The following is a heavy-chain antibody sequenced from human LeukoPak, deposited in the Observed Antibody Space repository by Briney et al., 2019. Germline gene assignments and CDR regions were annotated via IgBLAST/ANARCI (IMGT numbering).Heavy chain of an antibody. CDR1: GFTFSSYG. CDR2: IRYDGSNK. Sequence: GGSLRLSCAASGFTFSSYGMHWLRQALGKGLEWVAYIRYDGSNKYYADSVKGRFTISRDNSKNTLYLQMNSLRAEDTAVYYCAKGAVLSGGGLDYWGQGTLVTVSS. J-gene: IGHJ4*02. CDR3: AKGAVLSGGGLDY. V-gene: IGHV3-30*02. D-gene: IGHD3-16*01.